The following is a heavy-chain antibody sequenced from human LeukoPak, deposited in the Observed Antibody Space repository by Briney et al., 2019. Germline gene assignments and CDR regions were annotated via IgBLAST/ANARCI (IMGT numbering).Heavy chain of an antibody. CDR2: IRSKTNNFAT. D-gene: IGHD1-1*01. J-gene: IGHJ3*01. CDR3: TLPGTEANAFAL. Sequence: GGSLRLSCAASGFTFSGSAVYWVRQTSGKGLQWVGRIRSKTNNFATTYAASVKGRFTFSRDDSKNTVYLQMNSLRTEDTALYYSTLPGTEANAFALWGQGTMVTVSS. CDR1: GFTFSGSA. V-gene: IGHV3-73*01.